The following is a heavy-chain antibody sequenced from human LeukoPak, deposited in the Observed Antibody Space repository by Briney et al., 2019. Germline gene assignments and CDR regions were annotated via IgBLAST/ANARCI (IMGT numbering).Heavy chain of an antibody. CDR2: ISAYNGNT. J-gene: IGHJ6*03. CDR3: ARVGGAPGWFGESHYYYYYMDV. V-gene: IGHV1-18*01. CDR1: GYTFTSYG. D-gene: IGHD3-10*01. Sequence: GASVKVSCKASGYTFTSYGISWVRQAPGQGLEWMGRISAYNGNTNYAQKLQGRVTMTTDTSTSTAYMELRSLRSDDTAVYYCARVGGAPGWFGESHYYYYYMDVWGKGTTVTVSS.